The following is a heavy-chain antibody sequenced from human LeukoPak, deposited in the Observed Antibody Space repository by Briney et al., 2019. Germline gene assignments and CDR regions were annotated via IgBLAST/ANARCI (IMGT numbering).Heavy chain of an antibody. CDR3: ARTHYYDSSGYYLDY. V-gene: IGHV4-59*08. CDR2: IYYSGST. D-gene: IGHD3-22*01. Sequence: SETLSLTCTVSGGSISSYYWSWIRQPPGKGLEWIGYIYYSGSTNYNPSLKSRVTISVDTSKNQFSLKLSSVTAADTAVYYCARTHYYDSSGYYLDYWGQGTLVTVSS. CDR1: GGSISSYY. J-gene: IGHJ4*02.